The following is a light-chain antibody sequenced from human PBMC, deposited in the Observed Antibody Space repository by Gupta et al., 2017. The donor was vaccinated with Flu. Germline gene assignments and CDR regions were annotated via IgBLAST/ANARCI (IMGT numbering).Light chain of an antibody. V-gene: IGKV3-15*01. Sequence: VMTQSPATLSVSLGERATLSCRASQSVSRNLAWYQQRPGQGPRLLIYDTSTRATGIPATFSGSGSGTEFTLTISSLQSEDFAIYYCQQYNNWPPSFGGGTKVEIK. CDR1: QSVSRN. CDR3: QQYNNWPPS. CDR2: DTS. J-gene: IGKJ4*01.